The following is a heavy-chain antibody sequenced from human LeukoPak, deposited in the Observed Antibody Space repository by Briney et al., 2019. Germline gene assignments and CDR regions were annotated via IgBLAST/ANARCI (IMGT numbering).Heavy chain of an antibody. CDR3: ARAGITMVRGVHGWFDP. V-gene: IGHV4-38-2*01. J-gene: IGHJ5*02. CDR2: IYHSGST. Sequence: SQTLSLTCAVSGYSISSGYYWCWIRQPPGKGLEWIGSIYHSGSTYYNPSLKSRVTISVDTSKNQFSLKLSSVTAADTAVYYCARAGITMVRGVHGWFDPWGQGTLVTVSS. D-gene: IGHD3-10*01. CDR1: GYSISSGYY.